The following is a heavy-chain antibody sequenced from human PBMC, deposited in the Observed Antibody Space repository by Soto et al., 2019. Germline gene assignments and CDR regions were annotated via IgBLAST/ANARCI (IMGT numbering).Heavy chain of an antibody. D-gene: IGHD2-2*01. Sequence: QLQLQESGSGLVKPSQPLSLTCAFSGGSISSGGYYWSWIRQPPGKGLEWIGDIYHSGSTYYNPSLKSRVTISVDRSKNQFSLKLSSVTAAETAVYYCARVPDRWGQGTLVTVSS. CDR3: ARVPDR. CDR2: IYHSGST. CDR1: GGSISSGGYY. J-gene: IGHJ5*02. V-gene: IGHV4-30-2*01.